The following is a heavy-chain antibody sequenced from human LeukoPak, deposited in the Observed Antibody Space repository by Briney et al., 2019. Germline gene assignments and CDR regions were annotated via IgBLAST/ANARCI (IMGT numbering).Heavy chain of an antibody. V-gene: IGHV4-34*01. CDR1: GGSFTAFY. Sequence: SETLSLTCNVYGGSFTAFYWSWIRQPPGKGLEWIGEVNHSGTTNYNPSLKSRVTLSVDTSKNQFSLKLSSVTAADTAVYYCARGAYCSSINCYGFDYWGQGTQVTASS. D-gene: IGHD2-2*01. CDR3: ARGAYCSSINCYGFDY. CDR2: VNHSGTT. J-gene: IGHJ4*02.